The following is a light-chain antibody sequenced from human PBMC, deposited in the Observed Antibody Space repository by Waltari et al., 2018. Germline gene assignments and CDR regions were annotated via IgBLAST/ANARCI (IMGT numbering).Light chain of an antibody. Sequence: QSALPQPRSVSGSPGQSVTISCTGTSSDIGAYNSVSWYQHHPGKAPKLIIYDVNKRPSGVPDLFSGSRSGYTASLTISGLQTADEADFYCCAYVGTSALYVFVTGTKVTVL. V-gene: IGLV2-11*01. CDR2: DVN. CDR1: SSDIGAYNS. J-gene: IGLJ1*01. CDR3: CAYVGTSALYV.